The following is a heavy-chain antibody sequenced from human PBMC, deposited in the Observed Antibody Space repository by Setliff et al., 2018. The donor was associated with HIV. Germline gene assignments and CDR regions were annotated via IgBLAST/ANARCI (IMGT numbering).Heavy chain of an antibody. CDR3: ARDRSDYNFWSGYYTFDP. Sequence: GASVKVSCKASGYTFTSYAMNWVRQAPGQGLEWMGWIYTNTGNPTYAQGFTGRFVFSLDTSVSTAYLQISSLKAEDTAVYYCARDRSDYNFWSGYYTFDPWGQGTLVTVSS. CDR2: IYTNTGNP. V-gene: IGHV7-4-1*02. D-gene: IGHD3-3*01. J-gene: IGHJ5*02. CDR1: GYTFTSYA.